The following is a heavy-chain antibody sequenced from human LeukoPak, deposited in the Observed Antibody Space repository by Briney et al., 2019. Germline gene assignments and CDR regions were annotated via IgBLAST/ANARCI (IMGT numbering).Heavy chain of an antibody. CDR2: IYTSGST. Sequence: SQTLSLTCTVSGGSLSSGSYYWRWIRQPAGKGLEWIGRIYTSGSTNYNPSLKSRVTISVDTSKNQFSLKLSSVTAADTAVYYCARGYYDFWSGYFDYWGQGTLVTVSS. CDR3: ARGYYDFWSGYFDY. V-gene: IGHV4-61*02. CDR1: GGSLSSGSYY. J-gene: IGHJ4*02. D-gene: IGHD3-3*01.